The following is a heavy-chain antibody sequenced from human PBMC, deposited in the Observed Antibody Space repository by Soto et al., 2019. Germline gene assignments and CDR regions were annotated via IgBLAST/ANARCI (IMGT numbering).Heavy chain of an antibody. Sequence: GGSLRLSCAASGFTFSSYAMHWVRQAPGKGLEWVAVISYDGSNKYYADSVKGRFTISRDNSKNTLYLQMNSLRAEDTAVYYCVRDGGHNYDSSGYYFDYWGQGTLVTVSS. V-gene: IGHV3-30*04. CDR3: VRDGGHNYDSSGYYFDY. J-gene: IGHJ4*02. CDR2: ISYDGSNK. CDR1: GFTFSSYA. D-gene: IGHD3-22*01.